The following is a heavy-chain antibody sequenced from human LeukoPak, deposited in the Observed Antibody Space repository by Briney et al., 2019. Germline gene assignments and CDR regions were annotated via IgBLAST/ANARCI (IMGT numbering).Heavy chain of an antibody. Sequence: GGSLRLSCAASGFTFSSYGMHWVRQAPGKGLEWVAVIWYDGSNKYYADSVKGRFTISRDNSKNTLYLQMNSLRAEDTAVYYCAKDQESSSWLVRGIDPWGQGTLVTVSS. CDR2: IWYDGSNK. CDR3: AKDQESSSWLVRGIDP. D-gene: IGHD6-13*01. J-gene: IGHJ5*02. V-gene: IGHV3-33*06. CDR1: GFTFSSYG.